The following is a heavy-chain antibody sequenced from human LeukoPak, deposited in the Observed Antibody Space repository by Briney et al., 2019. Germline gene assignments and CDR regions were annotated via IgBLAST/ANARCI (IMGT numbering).Heavy chain of an antibody. Sequence: PSETLSLTCTVSGDSINNYYWSWIRQPPGKGLEWIGYIYYSGSTNYNPSLKSRVTISVDTSKNQFSLKLNSVTAADTAVYYCARARPLWFGDAFDIWGQGTMVTVSS. CDR3: ARARPLWFGDAFDI. V-gene: IGHV4-59*01. CDR2: IYYSGST. D-gene: IGHD3-10*01. CDR1: GDSINNYY. J-gene: IGHJ3*02.